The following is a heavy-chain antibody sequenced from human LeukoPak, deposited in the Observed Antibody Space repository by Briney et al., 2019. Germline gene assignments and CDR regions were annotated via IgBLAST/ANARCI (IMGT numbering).Heavy chain of an antibody. CDR2: IYYSGST. CDR3: ARGGLESGYHSNDAFDI. Sequence: PSETLSLTCTVSGGSIGGYYWSWIRQPPGKGLEWIGYIYYSGSTNYSPSLKSRVIIAVDTPKNQFSLRLSSMTTADTAVYYCARGGLESGYHSNDAFDIWGQGTLVSVSS. V-gene: IGHV4-59*01. CDR1: GGSIGGYY. D-gene: IGHD3-22*01. J-gene: IGHJ3*02.